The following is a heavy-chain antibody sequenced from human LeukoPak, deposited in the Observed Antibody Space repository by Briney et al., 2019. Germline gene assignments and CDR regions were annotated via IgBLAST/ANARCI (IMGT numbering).Heavy chain of an antibody. CDR3: ARGGWELLGGYYYYYMDV. Sequence: SQTLSLTCTVSGGSISSYYWSWIRQPPGKGLEWIGYIYYSGSTNYNPSLKSRVTISVDTSKNQFSLKLSSVTAADTAVYYCARGGWELLGGYYYYYMDVWGKGTTVTISS. CDR2: IYYSGST. D-gene: IGHD1-26*01. CDR1: GGSISSYY. J-gene: IGHJ6*03. V-gene: IGHV4-59*01.